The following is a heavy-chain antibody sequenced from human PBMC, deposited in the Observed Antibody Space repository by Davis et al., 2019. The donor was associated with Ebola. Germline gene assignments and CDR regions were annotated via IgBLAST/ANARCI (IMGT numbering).Heavy chain of an antibody. Sequence: PSETLSLTCTVSGGSISSYYWSWIRQPPGKGLEWIGYIYYSGSTNYNPSLKSRVTISVDTSKNQFSLKLSSVTAADTAVYYCASSVVVPAGPTQGWFDPWGQGTLVTVSS. CDR2: IYYSGST. J-gene: IGHJ5*02. D-gene: IGHD2-2*01. CDR3: ASSVVVPAGPTQGWFDP. V-gene: IGHV4-59*08. CDR1: GGSISSYY.